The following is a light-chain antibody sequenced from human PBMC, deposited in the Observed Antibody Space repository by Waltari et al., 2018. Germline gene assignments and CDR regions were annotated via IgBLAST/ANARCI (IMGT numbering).Light chain of an antibody. CDR2: DAS. CDR3: QKYGTRPAT. V-gene: IGKV3-20*01. J-gene: IGKJ1*01. CDR1: QSVGRT. Sequence: EIVLTQSPASLSLSPGDRATLSCRASQSVGRTLAWYQQRPGQAPRLLIYDASTRATGIPDRFSGGGSGTDFSLTFSRLEPEDFAVYYCQKYGTRPATFGQGTKVEVK.